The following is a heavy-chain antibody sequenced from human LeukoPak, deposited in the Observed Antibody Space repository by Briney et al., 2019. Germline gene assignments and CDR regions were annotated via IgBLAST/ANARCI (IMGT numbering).Heavy chain of an antibody. CDR2: IVVGSGNT. Sequence: SVKVSCKASGFTFTSSAVQWVRQARGQRLEWIGWIVVGSGNTNYAQKFQERVTITRDMSISTAYMELSSLRSEDTAVYYCARGRWELLDAFDIWGQGTMVTVSS. V-gene: IGHV1-58*01. CDR3: ARGRWELLDAFDI. D-gene: IGHD1-26*01. J-gene: IGHJ3*02. CDR1: GFTFTSSA.